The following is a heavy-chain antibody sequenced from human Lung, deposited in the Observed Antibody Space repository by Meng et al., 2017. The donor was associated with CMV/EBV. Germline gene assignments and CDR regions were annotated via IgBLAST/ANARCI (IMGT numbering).Heavy chain of an antibody. Sequence: GGSXRLXXAASGFTFNDAWMNWVRQAPGKGLEWVGRIKTKTDGGTTDYAAPVKGGFTISRDDSKNTLYMRMNSLKTEDTAVYYCTAGLYDSGGVDQLGQGXLVTVSS. CDR3: TAGLYDSGGVDQ. CDR2: IKTKTDGGTT. J-gene: IGHJ4*02. D-gene: IGHD3-22*01. V-gene: IGHV3-15*01. CDR1: GFTFNDAW.